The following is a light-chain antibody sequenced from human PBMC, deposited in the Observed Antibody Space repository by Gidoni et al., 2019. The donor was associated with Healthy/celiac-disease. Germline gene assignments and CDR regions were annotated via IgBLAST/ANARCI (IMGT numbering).Light chain of an antibody. J-gene: IGKJ1*01. V-gene: IGKV1-5*03. CDR2: KAS. Sequence: DIQMTQSPSTLSASVGDRVTITCRASQSIGSWLAWYQQKPGKAPNLLIYKASYLESGVPSRFSGHGSGTQFTLTISSLQPDDFATYHCQHYNSLWTFGQXTKVEIK. CDR3: QHYNSLWT. CDR1: QSIGSW.